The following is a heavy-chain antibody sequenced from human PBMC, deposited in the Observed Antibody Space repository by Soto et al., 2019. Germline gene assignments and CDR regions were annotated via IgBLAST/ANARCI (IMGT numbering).Heavy chain of an antibody. CDR1: GGTFSSYA. Sequence: SVKVSCKASGGTFSSYAISWVRQAPGQGLEWMGGIIPIFGTANYAQKFQGRVTITADESTSTAYMELSSLRSEDTAVYYCARQDDDGYSYGVRYGMDVWGQGTTVTVSS. V-gene: IGHV1-69*13. J-gene: IGHJ6*02. D-gene: IGHD5-18*01. CDR2: IIPIFGTA. CDR3: ARQDDDGYSYGVRYGMDV.